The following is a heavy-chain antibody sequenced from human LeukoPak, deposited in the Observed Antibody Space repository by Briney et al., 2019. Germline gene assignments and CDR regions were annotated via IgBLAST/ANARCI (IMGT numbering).Heavy chain of an antibody. CDR2: IYYSGST. CDR3: ARGDDSRWRLVDY. V-gene: IGHV4-31*03. J-gene: IGHJ4*02. Sequence: SQTLSLTCTVSGGSISSGGYYWSWIRQHPGKGLEWIGYIYYSGSTYYNPSLKSRVTISVDTSKNQFSLKLSSVTAADTAVYYCARGDDSRWRLVDYWGQGTLVTVSS. CDR1: GGSISSGGYY. D-gene: IGHD3-22*01.